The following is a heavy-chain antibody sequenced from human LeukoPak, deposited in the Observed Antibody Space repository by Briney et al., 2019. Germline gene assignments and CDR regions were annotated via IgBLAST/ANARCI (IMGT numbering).Heavy chain of an antibody. V-gene: IGHV1-69*13. J-gene: IGHJ4*02. CDR2: IIPIFGTA. Sequence: GASVKVSCKASGGTFNNYAINWVRQAPEQRLEWMGGIIPIFGTANSAQKFQGRVTITADESTSTAYMELSSLRSEDTAVYYCARTGCSGGSCYWLVGVGYFDYWGQGTLVTVSS. CDR1: GGTFNNYA. CDR3: ARTGCSGGSCYWLVGVGYFDY. D-gene: IGHD2-15*01.